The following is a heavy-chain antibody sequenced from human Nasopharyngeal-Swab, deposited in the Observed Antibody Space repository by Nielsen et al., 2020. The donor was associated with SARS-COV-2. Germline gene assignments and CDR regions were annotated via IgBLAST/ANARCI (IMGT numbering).Heavy chain of an antibody. D-gene: IGHD3-3*01. V-gene: IGHV3-21*01. CDR1: GFTFSSYS. J-gene: IGHJ1*01. CDR3: ARTYYDFWSGYLEEYFQH. CDR2: ISSSSSYI. Sequence: GESLKISCAASGFTFSSYSMNWVRQAPGKGLEWVSSISSSSSYIYYADSVKGRFTIPRDNAKNSLYLQMNSLRAEDTAVYYCARTYYDFWSGYLEEYFQHWGQGTLVTVSS.